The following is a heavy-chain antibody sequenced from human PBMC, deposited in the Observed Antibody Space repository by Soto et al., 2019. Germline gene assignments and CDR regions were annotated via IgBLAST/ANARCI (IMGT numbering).Heavy chain of an antibody. D-gene: IGHD3-3*01. J-gene: IGHJ4*02. V-gene: IGHV3-23*01. CDR3: AKDPGIRFLEWYYFDY. CDR2: ISGSGGST. CDR1: GFTFSSYA. Sequence: GGSLRLSCAASGFTFSSYAMSWVRQAPGKGLEWVSAISGSGGSTYYADSVKGRFTISSDNSKNTLYLQMNSLRAEDTAVYYCAKDPGIRFLEWYYFDYWGQGTLVTVSS.